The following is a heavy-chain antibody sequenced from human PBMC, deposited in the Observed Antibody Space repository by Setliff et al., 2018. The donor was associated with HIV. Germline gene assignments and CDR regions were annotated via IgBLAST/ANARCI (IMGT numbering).Heavy chain of an antibody. CDR1: GYSISTGYN. D-gene: IGHD3-16*01. J-gene: IGHJ3*02. CDR3: VRGGSWGII. V-gene: IGHV4-38-2*02. Sequence: SETLSLTCTVSGYSISTGYNWGCIRQPPGKGLEWIGSMHHSGGTCYNPSLKTRVSISLDTSKNQFSLNLSSVTAADTAVYYCVRGGSWGIIWGQGTVVTVSS. CDR2: MHHSGGT.